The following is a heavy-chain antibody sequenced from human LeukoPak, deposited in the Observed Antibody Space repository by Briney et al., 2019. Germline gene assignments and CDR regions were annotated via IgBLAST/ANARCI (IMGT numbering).Heavy chain of an antibody. CDR2: ISGSGGST. CDR3: AKDGGDYEFDY. J-gene: IGHJ4*02. Sequence: GGSLRLSCAASGFTFSSYAMSWVRQAPGKGLEWVSAISGSGGSTYYADSVKGLFNISRDNSKNTLYLQMNSLRAEDTAVYYCAKDGGDYEFDYWGQGTLVSVSS. D-gene: IGHD4-17*01. CDR1: GFTFSSYA. V-gene: IGHV3-23*01.